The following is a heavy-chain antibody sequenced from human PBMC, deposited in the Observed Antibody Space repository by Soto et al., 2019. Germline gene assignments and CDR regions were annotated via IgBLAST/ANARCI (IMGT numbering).Heavy chain of an antibody. CDR3: ARDGSDANDVDH. Sequence: EVQLVESGGVLVQPGGSLRLSCVGSGFTFNDYWMNWVRQAPGKVLEWVAIINKDGSERFYVDSVKGRFTISRDNSKNSCFRQMNSLRAEDTSLYYCARDGSDANDVDHLGQGSLVTVSP. J-gene: IGHJ5*02. CDR1: GFTFNDYW. V-gene: IGHV3-7*01. CDR2: INKDGSER. D-gene: IGHD3-10*01.